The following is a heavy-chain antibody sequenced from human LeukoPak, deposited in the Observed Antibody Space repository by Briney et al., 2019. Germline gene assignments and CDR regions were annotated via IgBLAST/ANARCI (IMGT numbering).Heavy chain of an antibody. CDR3: ARDRAPDGYNYYFDY. CDR1: GGSISSGSYY. J-gene: IGHJ4*02. V-gene: IGHV4-39*07. D-gene: IGHD5-24*01. CDR2: IYYSGST. Sequence: SGTLSLTCTVSGGSISSGSYYWGWIRQPPGKGLEWIGSIYYSGSTYYNPSLKSRVTISVDTSKNQFSLKLSSVTAADTAVYYCARDRAPDGYNYYFDYWGQGTLVTVSS.